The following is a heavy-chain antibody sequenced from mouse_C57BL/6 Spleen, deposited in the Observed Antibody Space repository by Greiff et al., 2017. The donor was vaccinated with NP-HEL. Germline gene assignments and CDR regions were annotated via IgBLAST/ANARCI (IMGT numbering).Heavy chain of an antibody. D-gene: IGHD2-3*01. CDR2: IDPSDSET. V-gene: IGHV1-52*01. Sequence: VQLQQPGAELVRPGSSVKLSCKASGYTFTSYWMHWVKQRPIQGLEWIGNIDPSDSETHYNQKFKDKATLTVDKSSSTAYMQLSSLTSEDSAVYYCATMNDGSKGFDYWGQGTTLTVSS. CDR1: GYTFTSYW. J-gene: IGHJ2*01. CDR3: ATMNDGSKGFDY.